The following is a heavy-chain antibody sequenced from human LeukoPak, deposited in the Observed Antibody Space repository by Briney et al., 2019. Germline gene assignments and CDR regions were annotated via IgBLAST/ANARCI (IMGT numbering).Heavy chain of an antibody. D-gene: IGHD1-26*01. V-gene: IGHV1-69*06. CDR3: ARDQGGGSYYRDPQTYYFDY. CDR2: IIPIFGTA. J-gene: IGHJ4*02. Sequence: SVKVSCKASGGTFSSYAISSVRQAPGQGLEWMGRIIPIFGTANYAQKFQGRVTITADKSTSTAYMELSSLRSEDTAVYYCARDQGGGSYYRDPQTYYFDYWGQGTLVTVSS. CDR1: GGTFSSYA.